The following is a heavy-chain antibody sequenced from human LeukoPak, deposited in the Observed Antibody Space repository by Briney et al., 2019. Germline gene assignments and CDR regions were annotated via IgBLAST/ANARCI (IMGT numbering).Heavy chain of an antibody. CDR2: INTDSGNQ. CDR3: ARGIFRFDI. Sequence: GASVKVSCKASGYSYSSQGMNWVRQPPGQGLEGMGWINTDSGNQPYAQGFTGRFVFSLDSSVSTAYLQISNLMPEDTAKYYWARGIFRFDIRGQGKVVTVSS. J-gene: IGHJ3*02. V-gene: IGHV7-4-1*02. CDR1: GYSYSSQG.